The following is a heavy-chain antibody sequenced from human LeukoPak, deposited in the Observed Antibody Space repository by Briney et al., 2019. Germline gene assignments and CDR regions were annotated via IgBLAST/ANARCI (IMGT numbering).Heavy chain of an antibody. V-gene: IGHV3-64D*06. CDR1: GFTFSSYA. Sequence: GGSLRLSCSASGFTFSSYAMHWVRQAPGKGLEYVSAISSNGGSTYYADSVKGRFTISRDNSKNTLYLQMSSLRAEDTAVYYCAKGTSVVVVAASDYWGQGTLVTVSS. D-gene: IGHD2-15*01. CDR2: ISSNGGST. CDR3: AKGTSVVVVAASDY. J-gene: IGHJ4*02.